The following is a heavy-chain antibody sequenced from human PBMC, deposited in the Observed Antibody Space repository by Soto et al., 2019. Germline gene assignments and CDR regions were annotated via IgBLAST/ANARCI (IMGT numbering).Heavy chain of an antibody. CDR3: ARHGSGSYYNNWFDP. D-gene: IGHD3-10*01. J-gene: IGHJ5*02. CDR2: IYYSGST. Sequence: QLQLQESGPGLVKPSETLSLTCTVSGGSISSSTYYWGWIRQPPGKGLEWIGSIYYSGSTYYNPSLKRGATSSVDTSKNQFSLKLSSVTVADTAVYYCARHGSGSYYNNWFDPWGQGTLVTVSS. V-gene: IGHV4-39*01. CDR1: GGSISSSTYY.